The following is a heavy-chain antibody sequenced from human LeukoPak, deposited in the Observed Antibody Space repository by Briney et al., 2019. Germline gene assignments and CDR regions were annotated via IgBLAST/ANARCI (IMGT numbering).Heavy chain of an antibody. Sequence: SETLSLTCTVSGGSVSSGSYYWSWIRQPPGKGLEWIGYIYYSGSTNYNPSLKSRVIISVDASKNQFSLKLSSVTAADTVVYYCARGYYPAFDIWGQGTMVTVSS. CDR1: GGSVSSGSYY. J-gene: IGHJ3*02. V-gene: IGHV4-61*01. D-gene: IGHD3-10*01. CDR2: IYYSGST. CDR3: ARGYYPAFDI.